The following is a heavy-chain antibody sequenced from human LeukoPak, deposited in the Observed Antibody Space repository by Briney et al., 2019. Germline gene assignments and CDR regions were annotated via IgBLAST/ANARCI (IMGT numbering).Heavy chain of an antibody. Sequence: VGSLRLSSAASGFTSSSYGMHCVADAPSKRGGGGTGIRDDRSIKYYTESVKGRFTIFRDNCKTTLYLQMNSMSAEDTAVYSCAKDAIAVAAYYYMDVWGKGTTVTVSS. CDR1: GFTSSSYG. CDR3: AKDAIAVAAYYYMDV. J-gene: IGHJ6*03. D-gene: IGHD6-19*01. CDR2: IRDDRSIK. V-gene: IGHV3-30*02.